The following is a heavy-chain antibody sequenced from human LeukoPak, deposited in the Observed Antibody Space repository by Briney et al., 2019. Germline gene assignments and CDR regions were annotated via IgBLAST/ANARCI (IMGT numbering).Heavy chain of an antibody. V-gene: IGHV4-31*03. CDR3: ARGVKGLRGAFDI. CDR1: GGSISSGVYY. Sequence: SSETLSLTCTVSGGSISSGVYYWSWIRQHPGKGLDWIGYIYYSGSTYSNPSLKSRLTMSVDISKNQFSLKLSSVTAADTAVYYCARGVKGLRGAFDIWGQGTMVTVSS. D-gene: IGHD3-10*01. J-gene: IGHJ3*02. CDR2: IYYSGST.